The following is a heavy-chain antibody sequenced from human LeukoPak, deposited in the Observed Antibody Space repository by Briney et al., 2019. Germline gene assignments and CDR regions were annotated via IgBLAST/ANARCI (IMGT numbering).Heavy chain of an antibody. CDR3: AKRPVEAGGSEYYDD. CDR2: ISDSGGDT. D-gene: IGHD6-13*01. Sequence: GGSLRLSCAASGFTFRSHAMSWVRQAPGKGLDWVSVISDSGGDTYYADSVKGRFTVSRDNFKNTLYLQMNSLRAEDTAVYYCAKRPVEAGGSEYYDDWGQGTLVTVSS. CDR1: GFTFRSHA. J-gene: IGHJ4*02. V-gene: IGHV3-23*01.